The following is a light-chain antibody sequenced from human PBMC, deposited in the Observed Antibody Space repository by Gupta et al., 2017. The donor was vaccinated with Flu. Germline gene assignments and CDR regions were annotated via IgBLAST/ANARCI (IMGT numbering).Light chain of an antibody. Sequence: RATLSCRASQSVSSNLAWYQQKPGQAPRLLIYGASTRATGIPARFSGSGSGTEFTLTISSLQSEDFPVYYCQQYNNWPPMYTFGQGTKLEIK. CDR3: QQYNNWPPMYT. V-gene: IGKV3-15*01. CDR1: QSVSSN. J-gene: IGKJ2*01. CDR2: GAS.